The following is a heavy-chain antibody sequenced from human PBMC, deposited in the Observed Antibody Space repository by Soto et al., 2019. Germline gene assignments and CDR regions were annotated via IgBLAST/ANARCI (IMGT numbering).Heavy chain of an antibody. J-gene: IGHJ6*02. V-gene: IGHV1-2*02. CDR2: INPNSGGT. Sequence: GASVKVSCKASGYTFTGYYMHWVRQAPGQGLEWMGWINPNSGGTNYAQKFQGRVTMTRDTSISTAYMELSRLRSDDTAVYYCARMGGYCSGGSCYSVYYYYGMDVWGQGTKVTVSS. CDR1: GYTFTGYY. D-gene: IGHD2-15*01. CDR3: ARMGGYCSGGSCYSVYYYYGMDV.